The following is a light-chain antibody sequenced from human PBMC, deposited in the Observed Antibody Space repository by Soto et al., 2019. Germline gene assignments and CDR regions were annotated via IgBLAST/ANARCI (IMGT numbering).Light chain of an antibody. Sequence: EIVLTQSPGTLSMSPGERATLSCRASQSLSSSYVVWYQQKLGQAPRLLIFAASRRAPGIPDRFSGGGSATEYILTFSRLEPEDFAVYYCQQQGIFGQGTKVDIK. CDR2: AAS. CDR3: QQQGI. J-gene: IGKJ2*01. V-gene: IGKV3-20*01. CDR1: QSLSSSY.